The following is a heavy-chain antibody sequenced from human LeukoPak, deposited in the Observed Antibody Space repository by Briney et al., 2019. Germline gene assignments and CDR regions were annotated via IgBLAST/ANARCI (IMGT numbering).Heavy chain of an antibody. V-gene: IGHV3-53*01. D-gene: IGHD3-16*01. CDR2: INSGGYT. J-gene: IGHJ4*02. CDR3: ARRPVNAYSFDS. CDR1: GFTVSDNY. Sequence: GGSLRLSCAASGFTVSDNYLSWVRQAPGKGLQWVSFINSGGYTSYADSVKGRFTISRDNSKNTLYLQLNNLRADDAAVYYCARRPVNAYSFDSWGQGTLVTVSS.